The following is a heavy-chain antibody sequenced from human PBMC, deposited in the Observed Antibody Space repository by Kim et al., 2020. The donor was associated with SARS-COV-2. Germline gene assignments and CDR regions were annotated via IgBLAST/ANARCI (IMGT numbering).Heavy chain of an antibody. V-gene: IGHV4-39*01. CDR2: IYYSGST. CDR1: GGSISSSSYY. J-gene: IGHJ5*02. Sequence: SETLSLTCTVSGGSISSSSYYWGWIRQPPGKGLEWIGTIYYSGSTYYNPSLKSRVTISVDTSKKQFSLKLSSVTAADTAVYYCARQTSSSWYRHNWFDPWGQGILVTVSS. D-gene: IGHD6-13*01. CDR3: ARQTSSSWYRHNWFDP.